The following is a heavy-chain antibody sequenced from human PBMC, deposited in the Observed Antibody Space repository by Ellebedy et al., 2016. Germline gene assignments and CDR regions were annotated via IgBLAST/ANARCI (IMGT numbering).Heavy chain of an antibody. J-gene: IGHJ6*02. V-gene: IGHV1-18*01. CDR3: ARVSVTTGYYYYGMDV. CDR2: ISCYNGIT. D-gene: IGHD4-17*01. Sequence: ASVKVSCKASGYTFTSFGIIWVRQAPGQGLEWVGWISCYNGITYYAQKLQGRVTMTTDTSTSTAYMELRRLRSDDTAVYYCARVSVTTGYYYYGMDVWGQGTTVTVSS. CDR1: GYTFTSFG.